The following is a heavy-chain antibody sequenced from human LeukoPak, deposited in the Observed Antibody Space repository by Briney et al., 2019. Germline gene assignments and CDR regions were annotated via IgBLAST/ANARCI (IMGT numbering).Heavy chain of an antibody. V-gene: IGHV3-30*01. CDR1: GLTFSSYA. J-gene: IGHJ4*02. Sequence: PGRSQTLSRKASGLTFSSYAMHRVRQAPGKGLEWVAVISYDGSNKYYADSVKGRFTISRDNSKNTLYLQMNSLRAEDTAVYYCARGRYDGSGYYYWGQGTLVTVSS. CDR3: ARGRYDGSGYYY. CDR2: ISYDGSNK. D-gene: IGHD3-22*01.